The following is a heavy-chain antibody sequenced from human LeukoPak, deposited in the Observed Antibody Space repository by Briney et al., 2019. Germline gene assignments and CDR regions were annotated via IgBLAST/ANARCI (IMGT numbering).Heavy chain of an antibody. CDR3: ARHDSSGQYFQH. CDR1: GFTFSSYSMN. J-gene: IGHJ1*01. CDR2: IYYSGST. D-gene: IGHD6-19*01. V-gene: IGHV4-39*01. Sequence: GSLRLSCAASGFTFSSYSMNWVRQPPGKGLEWIGTIYYSGSTYYNPSLKSRVTISVDTSKNQFSLRLSSVTAADTAVYYCARHDSSGQYFQHWGQGTLVTVSS.